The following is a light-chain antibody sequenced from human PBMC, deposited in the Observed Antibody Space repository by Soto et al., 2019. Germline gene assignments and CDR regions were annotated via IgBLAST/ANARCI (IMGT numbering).Light chain of an antibody. CDR2: LNSDGSH. J-gene: IGLJ2*01. Sequence: QLVLTQSPSASASLGASVKLTCTLSSGHSSYAIAWHQQQPEKGPRYLMKLNSDGSHSKGDGIPDRFSGSSSGAERYLTISSLQSEDEADYYCQTWGTGIHVVFGVGTTLTVL. V-gene: IGLV4-69*01. CDR1: SGHSSYA. CDR3: QTWGTGIHVV.